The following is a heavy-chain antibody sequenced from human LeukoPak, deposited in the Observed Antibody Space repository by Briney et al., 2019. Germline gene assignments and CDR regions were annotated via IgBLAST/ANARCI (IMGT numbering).Heavy chain of an antibody. D-gene: IGHD1-1*01. Sequence: GGSLRLSCGASGFYFSSYSMNWVRQAPGKGLEWVSSINSGSTYMYYADSVKGRFTISRDNAKNSLHLQMYSLRAEDTAVYFCARVEATTGRNYHYYYMDVWGKGTTVTVSS. CDR2: INSGSTYM. J-gene: IGHJ6*03. CDR1: GFYFSSYS. CDR3: ARVEATTGRNYHYYYMDV. V-gene: IGHV3-21*01.